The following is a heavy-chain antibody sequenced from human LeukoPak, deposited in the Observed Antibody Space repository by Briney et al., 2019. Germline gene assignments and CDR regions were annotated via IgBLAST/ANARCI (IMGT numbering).Heavy chain of an antibody. J-gene: IGHJ2*01. CDR3: ARDTITSSRFFDV. V-gene: IGHV3-74*01. CDR1: GFTLSSYW. D-gene: IGHD3-16*01. Sequence: GGSLRLSCAASGFTLSSYWMRWVRQAPGKGLVWVSRIIGDGSSINYADSVKGRFTISRDDAKNTLYLQMNSLRAEDTAVYYCARDTITSSRFFDVWGRGTLVTVSS. CDR2: IIGDGSSI.